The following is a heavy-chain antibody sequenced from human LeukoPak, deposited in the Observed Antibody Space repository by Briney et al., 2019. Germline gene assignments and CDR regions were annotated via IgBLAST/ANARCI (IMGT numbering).Heavy chain of an antibody. Sequence: PSETLSLTCAVYGGSFSGYYWSWIRQPPGKGLEWIGEINHSGSTNYNPSPKSRVTISVDTSKNQFSLKLSSVTAADTAVYYCARGQYYDFWSGHPGWFDPWGQGTLVTVSS. CDR3: ARGQYYDFWSGHPGWFDP. CDR1: GGSFSGYY. J-gene: IGHJ5*02. V-gene: IGHV4-34*01. CDR2: INHSGST. D-gene: IGHD3-3*01.